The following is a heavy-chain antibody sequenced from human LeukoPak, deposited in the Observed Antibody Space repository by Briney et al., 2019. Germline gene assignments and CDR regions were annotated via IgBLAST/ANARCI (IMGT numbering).Heavy chain of an antibody. Sequence: GASVKVSCKASGGTFSSYAIIWVRQAPGQGLEWMGRIIPILGIANYAQKFQGRVTITADKSTSTAYMELSSLRSEDTAVYYCAAPSSAVAGTPFDYWGQGTLVTVSS. D-gene: IGHD6-19*01. CDR2: IIPILGIA. CDR3: AAPSSAVAGTPFDY. CDR1: GGTFSSYA. V-gene: IGHV1-69*04. J-gene: IGHJ4*02.